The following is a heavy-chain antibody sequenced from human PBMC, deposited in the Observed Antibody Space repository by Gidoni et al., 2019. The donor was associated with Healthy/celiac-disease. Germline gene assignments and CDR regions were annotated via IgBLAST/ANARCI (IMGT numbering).Heavy chain of an antibody. CDR1: GFTFSRYA. J-gene: IGHJ6*02. CDR3: AKVEEPYVVPTSMDV. V-gene: IGHV3-23*01. CDR2: ISGSGGST. Sequence: EVQLLESGGGLVQPGGSLRLSCSASGFTFSRYAMSWVRQAPGKGLEWVSAISGSGGSTYYADSVKGRFTISRDNSKNTLYLQMNSLRAEDTAVYYCAKVEEPYVVPTSMDVWGQGTTVTVSS. D-gene: IGHD2-2*01.